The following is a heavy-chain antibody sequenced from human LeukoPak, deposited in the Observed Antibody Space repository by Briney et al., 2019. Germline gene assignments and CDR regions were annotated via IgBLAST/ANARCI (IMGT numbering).Heavy chain of an antibody. CDR2: ISASGHYT. D-gene: IGHD3-10*01. CDR1: GFTFGNSA. CDR3: AKDGSRGDYYFYFYIDV. V-gene: IGHV3-23*01. Sequence: GGSLRLSCEVSGFTFGNSAMSWVRQAPGKGLEWISGISASGHYTYTADSLKGRFSISRDNSKNTLYLQMNSLRAEDTALYYCAKDGSRGDYYFYFYIDVWGKGTTVTVSS. J-gene: IGHJ6*03.